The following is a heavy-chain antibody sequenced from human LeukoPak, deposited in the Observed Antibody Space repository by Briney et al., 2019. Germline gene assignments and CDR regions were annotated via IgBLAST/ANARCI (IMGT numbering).Heavy chain of an antibody. D-gene: IGHD3-22*01. V-gene: IGHV3-21*01. CDR3: ARVTAYYYDSSGYFDQ. CDR1: GFTFSSYS. Sequence: PGGSLRLSCAASGFTFSSYSMNWVRQAPGKGLEWVSSISSSSRYIYYADSVKGRFTISRDNAKNSLYLQMNSLRAEDTAVYYCARVTAYYYDSSGYFDQWGQGTLVTVSS. J-gene: IGHJ4*02. CDR2: ISSSSRYI.